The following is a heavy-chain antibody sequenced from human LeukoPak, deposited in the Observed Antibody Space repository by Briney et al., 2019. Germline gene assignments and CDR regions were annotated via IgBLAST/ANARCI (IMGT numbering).Heavy chain of an antibody. J-gene: IGHJ4*02. Sequence: TGGSLRLSCAASGFTFSNAWMSWVRQAPGKGLEWVGRIKTKTDGGTTDYAAPVEGRFTISRDDSKNTLYLQMNSLKTEDTAVYQCTPDSYGSGTYHYFDYWGQGTLVTVSS. CDR3: TPDSYGSGTYHYFDY. D-gene: IGHD3-10*01. CDR1: GFTFSNAW. V-gene: IGHV3-15*01. CDR2: IKTKTDGGTT.